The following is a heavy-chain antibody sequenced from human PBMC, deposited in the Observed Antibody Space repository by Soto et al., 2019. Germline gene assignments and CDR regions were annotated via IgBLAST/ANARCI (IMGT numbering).Heavy chain of an antibody. J-gene: IGHJ5*02. CDR2: INAGNGNT. Sequence: GASVKVSCKASGYTFTSYAMHLVRQAPGQRLEWMGWINAGNGNTKYSQKFQGRVTITRDTCASTAYMELSSLRSEDTAVYYCARQRGAAAGTGWFAPWGQGTLVTVSS. CDR3: ARQRGAAAGTGWFAP. D-gene: IGHD6-13*01. V-gene: IGHV1-3*01. CDR1: GYTFTSYA.